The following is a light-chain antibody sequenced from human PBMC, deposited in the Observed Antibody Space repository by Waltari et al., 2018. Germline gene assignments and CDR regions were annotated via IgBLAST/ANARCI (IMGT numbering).Light chain of an antibody. CDR1: QSLLHSNGYNY. CDR3: MQALQTPL. J-gene: IGKJ4*01. CDR2: LGS. Sequence: DIVMTQSPLSLPVPPGEPASISCRSSQSLLHSNGYNYLDWYLQKPGQSPQLLIYLGSNRASGVPDRFSGSGSGTDFTLKISRVEAEDVGVYYCMQALQTPLFGGGTKVEIK. V-gene: IGKV2-28*01.